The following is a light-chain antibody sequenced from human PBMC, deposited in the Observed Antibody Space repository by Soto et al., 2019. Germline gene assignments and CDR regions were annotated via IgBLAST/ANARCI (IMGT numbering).Light chain of an antibody. Sequence: ETVLTQSPGTLSLSPGERATLSCRASQTVSASYLVWYQQKPGQAPRLLIYGASNRATGIPDRFSGSGSGTDFTLTISRLEPEDFAVYYCHQYESSLWTFGQGTKVDIK. CDR1: QTVSASY. CDR2: GAS. CDR3: HQYESSLWT. J-gene: IGKJ1*01. V-gene: IGKV3-20*01.